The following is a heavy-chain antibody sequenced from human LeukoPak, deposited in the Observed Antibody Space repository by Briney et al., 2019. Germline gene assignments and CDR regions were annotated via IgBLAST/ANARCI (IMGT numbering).Heavy chain of an antibody. V-gene: IGHV1-24*01. CDR3: ARAPMGPTYSSSTPEFDP. CDR1: GYTLTELS. J-gene: IGHJ5*02. D-gene: IGHD6-13*01. Sequence: GASVKVPCKVSGYTLTELSMHWVRQAPGKGLEWMGGFDPEDGETIYAQKFQGRVTMTEDTSASTAYMELSSLRSEDTAVYYCARAPMGPTYSSSTPEFDPWGQGTLVTVSS. CDR2: FDPEDGET.